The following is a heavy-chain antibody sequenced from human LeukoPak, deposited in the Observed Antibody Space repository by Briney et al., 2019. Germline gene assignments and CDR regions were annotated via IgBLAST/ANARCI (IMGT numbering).Heavy chain of an antibody. CDR2: IYTSGST. Sequence: SETLSLTCTVSGGSISSGSYYWSWIRQPAGKGLEWIGRIYTSGSTNYNPSLKSRVTISVDTSKNQFSLKLSSVTAADTAVYYCARDRTPGIAVAFDYWGQGTLVTVSS. CDR3: ARDRTPGIAVAFDY. V-gene: IGHV4-61*02. J-gene: IGHJ4*02. CDR1: GGSISSGSYY. D-gene: IGHD6-19*01.